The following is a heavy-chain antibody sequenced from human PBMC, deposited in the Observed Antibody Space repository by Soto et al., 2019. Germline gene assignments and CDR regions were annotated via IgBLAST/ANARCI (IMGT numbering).Heavy chain of an antibody. CDR2: IYHRGGT. CDR1: GGSISSGGYY. J-gene: IGHJ6*02. Sequence: QVQLQESGPGLVKPSETLSFTCNVSGGSISSGGYYWSWIRQLPGKGLEWIGYIYHRGGTYYNPALKRRINISVDTSKNTFSLKMASVTAADTAVYFCARAPGRMMNALRYYYGMDVWGQGTTVTVSS. V-gene: IGHV4-31*02. D-gene: IGHD2-8*01. CDR3: ARAPGRMMNALRYYYGMDV.